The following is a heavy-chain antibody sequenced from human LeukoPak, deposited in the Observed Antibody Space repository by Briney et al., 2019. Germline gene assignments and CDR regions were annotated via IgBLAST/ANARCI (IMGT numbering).Heavy chain of an antibody. CDR3: ARDCSGGSCYSTDAFDI. CDR2: IYYSGST. J-gene: IGHJ3*02. D-gene: IGHD2-15*01. CDR1: GGSISSYY. Sequence: SETLSLTCTVSGGSISSYYWSWIRQPPGKGLEWIGYIYYSGSTNYNPSLKSRVPISVDTSKNQFSLKLSSVTAADTAVYYCARDCSGGSCYSTDAFDIWGQGTMVTVSS. V-gene: IGHV4-59*01.